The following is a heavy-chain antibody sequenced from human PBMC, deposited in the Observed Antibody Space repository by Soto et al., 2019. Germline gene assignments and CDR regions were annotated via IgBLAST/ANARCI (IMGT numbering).Heavy chain of an antibody. CDR1: GGSISSSNW. CDR2: IYHSGST. Sequence: SETLSLTCAVSGGSISSSNWCSWVRQPPGKGLEWIGEIYHSGSTNYNPSLKSRVTISVDKSKNQFSLKLSSVTAADTAVYYCARDQLEGNWFDPWGQGTLVTVSS. V-gene: IGHV4-4*02. D-gene: IGHD1-1*01. J-gene: IGHJ5*02. CDR3: ARDQLEGNWFDP.